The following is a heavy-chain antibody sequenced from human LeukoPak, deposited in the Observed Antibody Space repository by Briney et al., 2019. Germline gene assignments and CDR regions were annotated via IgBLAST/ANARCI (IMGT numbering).Heavy chain of an antibody. D-gene: IGHD1-26*01. CDR2: ISGSGGST. CDR3: ARAPKFRLVGVPKGPFDP. J-gene: IGHJ5*02. V-gene: IGHV3-23*01. CDR1: GFTFSSYV. Sequence: GGSLRLSCAASGFTFSSYVMSWVRQAPGKGLEWVSAISGSGGSTYYADSVKGRFTISRDNAKNSLYLQMNSLRAEDTAVYYCARAPKFRLVGVPKGPFDPWGQGTLVTVSS.